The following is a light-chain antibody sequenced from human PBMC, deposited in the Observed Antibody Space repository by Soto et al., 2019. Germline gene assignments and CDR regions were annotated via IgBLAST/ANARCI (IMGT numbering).Light chain of an antibody. CDR2: KNN. CDR3: SAWYGSLRRVV. J-gene: IGLJ3*02. V-gene: IGLV1-47*01. CDR1: SSNIGSNS. Sequence: QSVLTQPPSASGTPGQTITISCSGSSSNIGSNSVYWYQHLPGTAPKLLIYKNNQRPSGVPDRFSGSKSGTSASLAISGLRSEDEADYYCSAWYGSLRRVVFGGGSTLTVL.